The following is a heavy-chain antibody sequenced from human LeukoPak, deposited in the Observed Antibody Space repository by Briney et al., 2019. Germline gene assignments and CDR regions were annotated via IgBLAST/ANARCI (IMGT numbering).Heavy chain of an antibody. J-gene: IGHJ4*02. CDR2: VDPKDGET. D-gene: IGHD1-7*01. CDR3: ATVNYRFDY. V-gene: IGHV1-69-2*01. Sequence: ASVKVSCKVSGYTFTDYYMHWVQQAPGKGLEWMGLVDPKDGETIYAEKFQGRVTITADTSTDTAYMELSSLRSEATAVYYCATVNYRFDYWGQGTLVTVSS. CDR1: GYTFTDYY.